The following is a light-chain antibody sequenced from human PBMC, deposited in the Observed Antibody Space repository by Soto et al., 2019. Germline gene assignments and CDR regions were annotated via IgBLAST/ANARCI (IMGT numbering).Light chain of an antibody. J-gene: IGLJ3*02. CDR1: SSDVGTYKY. Sequence: QSALTQPASVSGSPGQSITISCTGSSSDVGTYKYVSWYQQHPGEAPKLMIYDVSNRPSGVSNRFSGSKSGNTASLTISGLQAEDEADYYCSSYTGSSTWVFGGGTKLTVL. CDR2: DVS. V-gene: IGLV2-14*03. CDR3: SSYTGSSTWV.